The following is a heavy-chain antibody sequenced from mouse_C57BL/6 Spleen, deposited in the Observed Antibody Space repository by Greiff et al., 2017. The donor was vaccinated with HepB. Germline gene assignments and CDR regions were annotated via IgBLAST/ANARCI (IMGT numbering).Heavy chain of an antibody. Sequence: VQLQQSGAELVKPGASVKISCKASGYAFSSYWMNWVKQRPGKGLEWIGQIYPGDGDTNYNGKFKGKATLTADKSSSTAYMQLSSLTSEDSAVYFCAKPGNYGNYDWYFDVWGTGTTVTVSS. D-gene: IGHD2-1*01. J-gene: IGHJ1*03. CDR3: AKPGNYGNYDWYFDV. CDR2: IYPGDGDT. CDR1: GYAFSSYW. V-gene: IGHV1-80*01.